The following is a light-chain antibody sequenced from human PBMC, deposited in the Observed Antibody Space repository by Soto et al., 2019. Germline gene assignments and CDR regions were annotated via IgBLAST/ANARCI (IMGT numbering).Light chain of an antibody. CDR3: SSYTSNSTLYV. Sequence: SVVTQPASVSGSPWQSITNSRTGNSGEVGNYNYVSWYRQHPGKAPKLMIYEVSNRPSGFSNRFSGSKSGNTASLTISGLQAEDEADYYCSSYTSNSTLYVFGTGTKVTVL. CDR1: SGEVGNYNY. CDR2: EVS. J-gene: IGLJ1*01. V-gene: IGLV2-14*01.